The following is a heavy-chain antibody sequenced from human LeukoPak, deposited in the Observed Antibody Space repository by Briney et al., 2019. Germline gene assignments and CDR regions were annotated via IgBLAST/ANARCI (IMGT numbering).Heavy chain of an antibody. Sequence: NASETLSLTCTVSGGSISSGGYYWSWIRQPLGKGLEWIGYIYHSGSTYYNPSLKSRVTISVDRSKNQFSLKLSSVTAADTAVYYCARLGKGYWGQGTLVTVSS. CDR2: IYHSGST. CDR1: GGSISSGGYY. CDR3: ARLGKGY. J-gene: IGHJ4*02. V-gene: IGHV4-30-2*01.